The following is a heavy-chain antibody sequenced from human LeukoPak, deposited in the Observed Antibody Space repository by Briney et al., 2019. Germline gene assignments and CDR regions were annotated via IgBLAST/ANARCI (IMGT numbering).Heavy chain of an antibody. CDR1: VLTFSSYP. D-gene: IGHD5-12*01. CDR2: ISYTSTHI. V-gene: IGHV3-21*01. CDR3: ARSPPRGYSGHDDWPAYNFDY. J-gene: IGHJ4*02. Sequence: PGGSLRLSCAASVLTFSSYPMNWVRQAPGEGLEWVSSISYTSTHINYADSVKGRFTISRDNAKNSLYLQMSSLRAEDTAVYYCARSPPRGYSGHDDWPAYNFDYWGQGTLVTVSS.